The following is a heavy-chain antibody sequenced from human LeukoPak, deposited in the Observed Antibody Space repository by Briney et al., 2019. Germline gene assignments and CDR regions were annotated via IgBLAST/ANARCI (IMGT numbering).Heavy chain of an antibody. CDR3: AKDRTDCSSTSCLPEVFDY. Sequence: GGSLRLSCAASGFTFSSYAMSWVRQAPGKGLEWVLAISGSGGSTYYADSVKGRFTISRDNSKNTLYLQMNSLRAEDTAVYYCAKDRTDCSSTSCLPEVFDYWGQGTLVTVSS. J-gene: IGHJ4*02. D-gene: IGHD2-2*01. CDR1: GFTFSSYA. V-gene: IGHV3-23*01. CDR2: ISGSGGST.